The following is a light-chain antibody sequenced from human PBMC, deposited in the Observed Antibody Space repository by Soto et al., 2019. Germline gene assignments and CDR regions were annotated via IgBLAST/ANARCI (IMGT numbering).Light chain of an antibody. J-gene: IGKJ2*01. CDR3: QQYGSSSYT. CDR2: SAS. CDR1: QSVSISS. Sequence: EIVLTQSPGTLSLSPGERATLSCRASQSVSISSLAWYQQKPGQAPRLLIYSASSRATGIPDRLSGSGSGTDFTLTISRLEPEDFAVYYCQQYGSSSYTFGQGTNLEIK. V-gene: IGKV3-20*01.